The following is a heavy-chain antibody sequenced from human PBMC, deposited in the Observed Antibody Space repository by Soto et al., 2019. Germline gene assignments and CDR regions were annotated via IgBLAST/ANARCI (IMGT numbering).Heavy chain of an antibody. CDR1: GGTYSNYP. J-gene: IGHJ2*01. CDR3: ARGNHRWLQLWYFDL. D-gene: IGHD5-12*01. V-gene: IGHV1-69*05. Sequence: QVQLVQSGAEVKKPGSSVKVSCKASGGTYSNYPICRVRQATGQGLEWMGGIIPILGTVNYAQKFQGRVTITSDESTSTAYMELSSLRSEDTAVYYCARGNHRWLQLWYFDLWGRGTLVTVSS. CDR2: IIPILGTV.